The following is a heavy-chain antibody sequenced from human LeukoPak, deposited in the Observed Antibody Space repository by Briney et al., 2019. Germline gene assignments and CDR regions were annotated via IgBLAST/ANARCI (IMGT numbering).Heavy chain of an antibody. CDR2: IYYSGST. D-gene: IGHD6-19*01. CDR3: ARGQDRQWLAPFDY. J-gene: IGHJ4*02. V-gene: IGHV4-39*07. Sequence: SETLSLTCTVSGGSISSSSYYWGWIRQPPGKGLEWIGSIYYSGSTNYNPSLKSRVTISVDTSKNQFSLKLSSVTAADTAVYFCARGQDRQWLAPFDYWGQGTLVTVSS. CDR1: GGSISSSSYY.